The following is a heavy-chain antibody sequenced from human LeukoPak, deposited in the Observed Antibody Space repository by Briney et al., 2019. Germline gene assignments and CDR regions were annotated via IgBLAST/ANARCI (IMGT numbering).Heavy chain of an antibody. CDR3: ARGATLDMDV. V-gene: IGHV4-59*01. CDR1: GDSFSYFY. J-gene: IGHJ6*03. CDR2: IYYSGST. Sequence: SETLSLTCTVSGDSFSYFYWSWIRQPPGKGLEWIGYIYYSGSTNYNPSLKSRVTISVDTSKNQFSLKLSSVTAADTAVYYCARGATLDMDVWGKGTTVTVSS.